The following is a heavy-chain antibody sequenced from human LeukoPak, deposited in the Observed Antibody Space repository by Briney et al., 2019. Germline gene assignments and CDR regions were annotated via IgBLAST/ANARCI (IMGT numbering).Heavy chain of an antibody. CDR3: ASHRVGATAFYYFDY. J-gene: IGHJ4*02. CDR2: IYYSGST. CDR1: GGSISSSSYY. D-gene: IGHD1-26*01. V-gene: IGHV4-39*01. Sequence: PSETLSLTCTVSGGSISSSSYYWGWIRQPPGKGLEWIGSIYYSGSTYYNPSLKGRVTISVDTSKNQFSLKLSSVTAADTAVYYCASHRVGATAFYYFDYWGQGTLVTVSS.